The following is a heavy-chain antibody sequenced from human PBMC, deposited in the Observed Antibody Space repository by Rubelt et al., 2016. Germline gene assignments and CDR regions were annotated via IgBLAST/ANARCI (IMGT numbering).Heavy chain of an antibody. CDR1: GYTFTSYG. CDR2: ISAYNGNT. D-gene: IGHD3-10*01. V-gene: IGHV1-18*01. Sequence: QVQLVQSGAEVKKPGASVKVSCKASGYTFTSYGISWVRQAPGQGLEWMGWISAYNGNTNYAQKLQGRVTMTTDTSTSTAYMELRSLRSDDTAVYYVARAVSLPLGSGFEKRSDYWGQGTLFTVSS. CDR3: ARAVSLPLGSGFEKRSDY. J-gene: IGHJ4*02.